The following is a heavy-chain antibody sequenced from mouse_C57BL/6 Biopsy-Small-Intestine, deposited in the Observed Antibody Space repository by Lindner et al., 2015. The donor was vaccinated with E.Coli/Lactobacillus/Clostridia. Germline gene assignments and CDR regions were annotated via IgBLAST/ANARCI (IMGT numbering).Heavy chain of an antibody. V-gene: IGHV5-17*01. CDR1: GFTFSDYG. J-gene: IGHJ4*01. CDR2: ISGGSNTI. CDR3: ARPHYYAMDY. Sequence: VQLQESGGGLVKPGGSLKLSCAASGFTFSDYGIHWVRQAPEKGLEWVAYISGGSNTIYYADTVKGRFTISRDNAKNTLFLQMTSLRSEDTAMYYCARPHYYAMDYWGQGTSVTVSS.